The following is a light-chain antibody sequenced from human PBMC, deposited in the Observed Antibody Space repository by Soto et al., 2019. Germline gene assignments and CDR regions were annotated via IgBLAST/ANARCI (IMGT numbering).Light chain of an antibody. CDR1: QSISSW. J-gene: IGKJ1*01. Sequence: DIQMTQSPSTLSASVGDRVTITCRASQSISSWLAWYQQKPGKAPKLLIYKASSLESGVPSRFSGSGSGTEFPLTISRLQPDDFETYCGQQSNSYWTFDQGTKMVIK. CDR3: QQSNSYWT. CDR2: KAS. V-gene: IGKV1-5*03.